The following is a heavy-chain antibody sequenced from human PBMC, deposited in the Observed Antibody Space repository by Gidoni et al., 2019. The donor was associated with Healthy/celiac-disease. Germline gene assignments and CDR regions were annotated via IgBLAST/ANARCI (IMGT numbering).Heavy chain of an antibody. D-gene: IGHD6-19*01. J-gene: IGHJ5*02. CDR2: ISWKSGSI. Sequence: EVQLVESGGGLVQPGRSLRLSCAASGSTFDDYAMHWVRQAPGKGLEWVSGISWKSGSIGYADSVKGRFTISRDNAKNSLYLQMNRLRAEDTALYYCAKDSGSGWYSGRENWFDPWGQGTLVTVSS. CDR1: GSTFDDYA. V-gene: IGHV3-9*01. CDR3: AKDSGSGWYSGRENWFDP.